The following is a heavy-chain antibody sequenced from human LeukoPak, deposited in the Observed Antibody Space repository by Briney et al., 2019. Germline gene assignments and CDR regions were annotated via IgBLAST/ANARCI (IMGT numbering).Heavy chain of an antibody. CDR1: GFSLSTSGVG. J-gene: IGHJ5*02. D-gene: IGHD4-23*01. CDR3: AHRHIAVRYGGNLNWFDP. Sequence: SGPTLVKPTQTLTLTCTFSGFSLSTSGVGVGWIRQPPGKALEWLALIYWNDDKRYSPSLKSRLTITKDASKNQVVLTMTNMDPVDTATYYCAHRHIAVRYGGNLNWFDPWGQGTLVTVSS. V-gene: IGHV2-5*01. CDR2: IYWNDDK.